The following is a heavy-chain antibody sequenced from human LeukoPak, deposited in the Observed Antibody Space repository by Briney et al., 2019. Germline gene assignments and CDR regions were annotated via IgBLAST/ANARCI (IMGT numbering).Heavy chain of an antibody. V-gene: IGHV3-30*04. CDR2: ISYGGSNK. J-gene: IGHJ4*02. CDR1: GFTFSSYA. D-gene: IGHD5-18*01. CDR3: ARDGGYSYGYGVDY. Sequence: PGGSLRLSSAASGFTFSSYAMHWVRQAPGKGLEWVAVISYGGSNKYYADSVKGRFTISRDNSKNTLYLQMNSLRAEDTAVYYCARDGGYSYGYGVDYWGQGTLVTVSS.